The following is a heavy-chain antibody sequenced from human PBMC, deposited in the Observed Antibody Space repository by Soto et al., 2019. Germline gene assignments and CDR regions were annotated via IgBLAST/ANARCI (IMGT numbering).Heavy chain of an antibody. CDR2: INAGNGNT. V-gene: IGHV1-3*01. D-gene: IGHD3-22*01. Sequence: QVQLVQSGAEVKKPGASVKVSCKASGYTFTNYAIHWVRQAPGQRLEWMGWINAGNGNTKYSQKFQGRVTITRDTSASTAYMELSSLRSEDTAVYYCARGERYYYDTSGYFGFDYWGQGTLVTVS. CDR1: GYTFTNYA. CDR3: ARGERYYYDTSGYFGFDY. J-gene: IGHJ4*02.